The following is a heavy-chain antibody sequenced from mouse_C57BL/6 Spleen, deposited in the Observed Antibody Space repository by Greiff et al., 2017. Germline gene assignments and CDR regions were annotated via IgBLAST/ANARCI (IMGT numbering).Heavy chain of an antibody. Sequence: VQLQQSGPELVKPGASVKISCKASGYAFSSSWMNWVKQRPGKGLEWIGRIYPGDGDTNYNGKVKGKATLTADKSSSTAYMQLSSLTSEDSAVYVCARDHDYGSSYAYWGQGTTLTVSS. J-gene: IGHJ2*01. D-gene: IGHD1-1*01. CDR3: ARDHDYGSSYAY. CDR2: IYPGDGDT. CDR1: GYAFSSSW. V-gene: IGHV1-82*01.